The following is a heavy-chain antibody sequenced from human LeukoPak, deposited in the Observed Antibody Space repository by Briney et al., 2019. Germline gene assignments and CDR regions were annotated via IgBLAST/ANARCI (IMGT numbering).Heavy chain of an antibody. CDR1: GGSISSYY. V-gene: IGHV4-4*07. J-gene: IGHJ4*02. CDR3: ARDRPIVGATSRSDY. CDR2: IYTSGST. D-gene: IGHD1-26*01. Sequence: SETLSLTCTVSGGSISSYYWSWIRQPAGKGLEWIGRIYTSGSTNYNPSLKSRVTMSVDTSKNQFSLKLSSVTAADTAVYYCARDRPIVGATSRSDYWGQGTLVTVSS.